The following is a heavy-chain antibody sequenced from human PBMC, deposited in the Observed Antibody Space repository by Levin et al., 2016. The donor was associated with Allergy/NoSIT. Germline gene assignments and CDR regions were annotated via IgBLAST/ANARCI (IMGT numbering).Heavy chain of an antibody. V-gene: IGHV7-4-1*02. Sequence: ASVKVSCKASGYTFTSYAMNWVRQAPGQGLEWMGWINTNTGNPTYAQGFTGRFVFSLDTSVSTAYLQISSLKAEDTAVYYCATQYSSSWYSLYYYYGMDVWGQGTTVTVSS. CDR1: GYTFTSYA. D-gene: IGHD6-13*01. CDR2: INTNTGNP. CDR3: ATQYSSSWYSLYYYYGMDV. J-gene: IGHJ6*02.